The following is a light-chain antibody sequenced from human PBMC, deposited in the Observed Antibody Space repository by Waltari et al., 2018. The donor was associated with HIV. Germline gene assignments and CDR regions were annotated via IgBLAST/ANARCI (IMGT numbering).Light chain of an antibody. CDR3: CSCPRSGIRYV. V-gene: IGLV2-23*02. CDR1: RQYVGCYNF. Sequence: QSALTQPASCSGSPGQSITVPRPGTRQYVGCYNFLSWYQQHPGEAPKLIIYEVTKRPSGVSNRFSGSKSGNTASLTISGLQAEDEADYYCCSCPRSGIRYVFGTGTKVTVL. CDR2: EVT. J-gene: IGLJ1*01.